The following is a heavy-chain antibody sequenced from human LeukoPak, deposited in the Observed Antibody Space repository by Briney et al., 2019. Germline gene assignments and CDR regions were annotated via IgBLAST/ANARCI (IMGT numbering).Heavy chain of an antibody. V-gene: IGHV3-23*01. D-gene: IGHD2-2*01. CDR3: AKPEVGVASIDC. J-gene: IGHJ4*02. CDR1: GFTFTSSA. Sequence: GGSLRLSCGASGFTFTSSAMTWVRQAPGKGLEWVSAISSGGTPYYAASVRGRFIISRATSTNTLYLQVKSLTAEDTAVYYCAKPEVGVASIDCWGQGTLVTASS. CDR2: ISSGGTP.